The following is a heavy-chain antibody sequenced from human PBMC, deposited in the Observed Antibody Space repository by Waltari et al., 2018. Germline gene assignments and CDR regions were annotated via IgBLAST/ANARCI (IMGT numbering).Heavy chain of an antibody. V-gene: IGHV3-7*01. D-gene: IGHD1-7*01. J-gene: IGHJ4*02. CDR2: KKQDGSAK. CDR3: VRNWGELEYFDY. CDR1: GLTFRTYW. Sequence: DVHLVESGGGLVQPGGSLRLSCAASGLTFRTYWMSWVRQAPGEGLGWVANKKQDGSAKYYGDSVRGRFTISRDNTKNSLYLEMDSLRAEDTAVYYCVRNWGELEYFDYWGQGTLVTVSS.